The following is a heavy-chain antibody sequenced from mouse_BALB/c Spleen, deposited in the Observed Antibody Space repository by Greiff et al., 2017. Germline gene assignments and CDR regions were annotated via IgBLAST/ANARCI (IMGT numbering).Heavy chain of an antibody. Sequence: EVKLMESGGGLVQPGGSLRLSCATSGFNFTDYYMSWVRQHPGKALEWLGFIRNKANGYTTEYSASVKGRFTISRDNSQSIRYLQMNTLRAEDSSTYYCAREYGNYFDYWGQGTTLTVSS. V-gene: IGHV7-3*02. CDR2: IRNKANGYTT. CDR3: AREYGNYFDY. J-gene: IGHJ2*01. D-gene: IGHD2-10*02. CDR1: GFNFTDYY.